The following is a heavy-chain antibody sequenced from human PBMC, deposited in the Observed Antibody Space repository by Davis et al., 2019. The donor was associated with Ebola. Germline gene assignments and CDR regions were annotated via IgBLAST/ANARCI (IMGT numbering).Heavy chain of an antibody. D-gene: IGHD3-22*01. CDR3: ARLTLTYYYDSSGYYLRPYYFDY. Sequence: GSLRLSCTVSGVSITSYYWTWVRQPPGKRLEWIGYSHYSGSTYYNPSLKSRVTISVDTSKNQFSLKLSSVTAADTAVYYCARLTLTYYYDSSGYYLRPYYFDYWGQGTLVTVSS. CDR2: SHYSGST. V-gene: IGHV4-59*08. J-gene: IGHJ4*02. CDR1: GVSITSYY.